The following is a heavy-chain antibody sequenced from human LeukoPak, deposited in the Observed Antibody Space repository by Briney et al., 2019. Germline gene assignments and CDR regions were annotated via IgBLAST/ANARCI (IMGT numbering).Heavy chain of an antibody. V-gene: IGHV3-66*02. J-gene: IGHJ6*03. CDR3: ARVNTMVRGVIKNYYYYYMDV. D-gene: IGHD3-10*01. Sequence: GRSLTPSCAPSGSTVSSNYMSWVRQNTGKGLEWVSVIYSGGSTYYADSVKGRFTISRDNSKNTLYLQMNSLRAEDTAVYYCARVNTMVRGVIKNYYYYYMDVWGKGTTVTVSS. CDR2: IYSGGST. CDR1: GSTVSSNY.